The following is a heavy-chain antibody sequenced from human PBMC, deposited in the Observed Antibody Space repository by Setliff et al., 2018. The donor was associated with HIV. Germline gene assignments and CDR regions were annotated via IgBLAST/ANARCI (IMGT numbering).Heavy chain of an antibody. J-gene: IGHJ3*02. V-gene: IGHV3-20*04. CDR1: GFTFDDYG. CDR3: ARAIIAAAGGDAFDI. CDR2: INWNGGSS. D-gene: IGHD6-13*01. Sequence: GGSLRLSCAASGFTFDDYGMNWVRQAPGKGLEWVSGINWNGGSSGYADSVKGRFTISRDNAKNSLYLQMNSLRAEDTALYYCARAIIAAAGGDAFDIWGQGTMVTVSS.